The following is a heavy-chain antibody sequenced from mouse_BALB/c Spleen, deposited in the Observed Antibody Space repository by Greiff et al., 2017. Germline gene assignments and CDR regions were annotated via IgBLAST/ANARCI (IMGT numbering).Heavy chain of an antibody. D-gene: IGHD2-14*01. J-gene: IGHJ4*01. CDR2: IRNKANGYTT. V-gene: IGHV7-3*02. Sequence: EVQLVESGGGLVQPGGSLRLSCATSGFTFTDYYMSWVRQPPGKALEWLGFIRNKANGYTTEYSASVKGRFTISRDNSQSILYLQMNTLRAEDSATYYCARAPYRSYAMDYWGQGTSVTVSS. CDR1: GFTFTDYY. CDR3: ARAPYRSYAMDY.